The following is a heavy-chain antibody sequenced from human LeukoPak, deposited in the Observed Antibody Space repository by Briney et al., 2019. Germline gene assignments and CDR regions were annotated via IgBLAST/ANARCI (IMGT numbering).Heavy chain of an antibody. J-gene: IGHJ6*02. Sequence: SETLSLTCTVSGGSISSGGYYWNWIRQPAGKGLEWIGRIYTSGSTNYNPSLKSRVTMSVDTSKNQFSLKLSSVTAADTAVYYCARDDIVVVPAAIGDYYGMDVWGQGTTVTVSS. CDR3: ARDDIVVVPAAIGDYYGMDV. CDR2: IYTSGST. D-gene: IGHD2-2*02. V-gene: IGHV4-61*02. CDR1: GGSISSGGYY.